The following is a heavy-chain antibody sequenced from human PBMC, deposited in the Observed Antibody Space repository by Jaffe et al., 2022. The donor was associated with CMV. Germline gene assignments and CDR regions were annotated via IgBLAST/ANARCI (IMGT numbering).Heavy chain of an antibody. D-gene: IGHD3-3*01. CDR2: IIPILGIA. CDR3: ARESGFWSGYDIQDYYYYYMDV. CDR1: GGTFSSYA. Sequence: QVQLVQSGAEVKKPGSSVKVSCKASGGTFSSYAISWVRQAPGQGLEWMGRIIPILGIANYAQKFQGRVTITADKSTSTAYMELSSLRSEDTAVYYCARESGFWSGYDIQDYYYYYMDVWGKGTTVTVSS. V-gene: IGHV1-69*09. J-gene: IGHJ6*03.